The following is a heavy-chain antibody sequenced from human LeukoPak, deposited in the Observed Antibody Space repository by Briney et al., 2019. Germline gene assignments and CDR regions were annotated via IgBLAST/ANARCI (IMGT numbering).Heavy chain of an antibody. V-gene: IGHV1-46*01. CDR1: GGTFSSYA. D-gene: IGHD3-16*01. CDR3: ARDSGGYYDY. Sequence: ASVKVSCRASGGTFSSYAISWVRQAPGQGLEWMGIINPSGGSTTYAQNFQGRVTMTRDTSTSTLYMDLSSLRSEDTALYYCARDSGGYYDYWGQGTLVTVSS. J-gene: IGHJ4*02. CDR2: INPSGGST.